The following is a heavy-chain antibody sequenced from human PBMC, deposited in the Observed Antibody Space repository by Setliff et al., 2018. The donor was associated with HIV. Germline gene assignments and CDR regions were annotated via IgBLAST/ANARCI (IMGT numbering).Heavy chain of an antibody. CDR1: GYTFNNYG. CDR3: ARGKTWLRFLDY. Sequence: GASVKVSCKASGYTFNNYGISWVRQAPGQGLEWMGWINTHSGYTNYAQNVQGRVTVTMDTSTSTAYMELRSLKSDDTAVYYCARGKTWLRFLDYWGQGTRGTSPQ. D-gene: IGHD5-12*01. V-gene: IGHV1-18*01. J-gene: IGHJ4*02. CDR2: INTHSGYT.